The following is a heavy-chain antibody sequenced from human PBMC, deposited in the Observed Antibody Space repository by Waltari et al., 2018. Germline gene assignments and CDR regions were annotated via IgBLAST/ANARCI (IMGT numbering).Heavy chain of an antibody. Sequence: EVQLVESGGDLVQPGGSLRLSCATSGFTFSDYYMDWVRQAPGKGLEWVARSRSRGPVYSTEYVASVRGRFTVSRDVTRNSVFLQMNNLKTEDTALYYCVRGAYCSGGRCPDAFDIWGQGTMVSVSP. CDR3: VRGAYCSGGRCPDAFDI. V-gene: IGHV3-72*01. D-gene: IGHD2-15*01. J-gene: IGHJ3*02. CDR2: SRSRGPVYST. CDR1: GFTFSDYY.